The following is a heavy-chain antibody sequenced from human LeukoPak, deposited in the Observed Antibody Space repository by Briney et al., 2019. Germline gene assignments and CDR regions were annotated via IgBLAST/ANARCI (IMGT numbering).Heavy chain of an antibody. CDR2: ISTYNGNT. J-gene: IGHJ3*01. V-gene: IGHV1-18*01. CDR3: ARPKWLEDAFDF. Sequence: GASVKVSCKASDDTFSNYGISWVRQAPGQGLEWMGWISTYNGNTHYAQKFQGRVTMTTDTSTNIAYLELRELRSDDTAVYYFARPKWLEDAFDFWAQGTVVTVSS. D-gene: IGHD6-19*01. CDR1: DDTFSNYG.